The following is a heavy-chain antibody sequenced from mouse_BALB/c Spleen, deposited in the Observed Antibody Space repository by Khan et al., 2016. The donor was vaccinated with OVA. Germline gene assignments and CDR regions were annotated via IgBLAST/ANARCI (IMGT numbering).Heavy chain of an antibody. D-gene: IGHD2-4*01. J-gene: IGHJ3*01. V-gene: IGHV2-2*02. CDR3: ARRGYDYGRGALFAY. Sequence: VKLEESGPGLVQPSQSLSITCTVSGFSLTNYSVHWVRQSPGKGLEWLGVIWSAGSTDYNAAFISRLTIRKDNSRSHGFFKMNSLQPNDTAIYYCARRGYDYGRGALFAYWGQGTLVTVSA. CDR2: IWSAGST. CDR1: GFSLTNYS.